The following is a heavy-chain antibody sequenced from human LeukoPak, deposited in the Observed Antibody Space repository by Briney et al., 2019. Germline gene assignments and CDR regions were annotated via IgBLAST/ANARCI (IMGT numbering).Heavy chain of an antibody. V-gene: IGHV4-30-2*01. D-gene: IGHD3-22*01. CDR2: IYHSGST. J-gene: IGHJ4*02. CDR3: ARLNYYDSSGYPYFDY. Sequence: SQTLSLTCAVSGGSISSGGYSWSWIRLPPGKGLEWIGYIYHSGSTYYNPSLKSRVTISVDRSKNQFSLKLSSVTAADTAVYYCARLNYYDSSGYPYFDYWGQGTLVTVSS. CDR1: GGSISSGGYS.